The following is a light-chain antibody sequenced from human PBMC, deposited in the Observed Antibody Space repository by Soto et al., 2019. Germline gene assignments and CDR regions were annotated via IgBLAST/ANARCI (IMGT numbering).Light chain of an antibody. CDR1: ESISSW. V-gene: IGKV1-5*03. CDR3: QQYNRYSRT. CDR2: KAS. Sequence: DIQMTQSPSTLSASVGDRVTITCRASESISSWLAWYQQKPGKAPKLLISKASSLESGVPSRFSGSGSGTEFTLTISSLQPDDCATYYCQQYNRYSRTFGQGTKVDI. J-gene: IGKJ1*01.